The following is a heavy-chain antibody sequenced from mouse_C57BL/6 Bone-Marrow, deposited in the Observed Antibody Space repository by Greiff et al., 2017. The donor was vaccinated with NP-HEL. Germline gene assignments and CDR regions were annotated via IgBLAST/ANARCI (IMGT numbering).Heavy chain of an antibody. CDR3: ARKVQLRSWYFGV. CDR1: GYTFTDYN. J-gene: IGHJ1*03. D-gene: IGHD3-2*02. V-gene: IGHV1-18*01. Sequence: VQLQQSGPELVKPGASVKIPCKASGYTFTDYNMDWVKQSHGKSLEWIGDINPNNGGTIYNQKFKGKATLTVDKSSSTAYMELRSLTSEDTAVYYCARKVQLRSWYFGVWGTGTTVTVAS. CDR2: INPNNGGT.